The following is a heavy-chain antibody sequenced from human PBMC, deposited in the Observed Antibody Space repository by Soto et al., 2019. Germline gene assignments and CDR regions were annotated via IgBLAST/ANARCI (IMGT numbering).Heavy chain of an antibody. J-gene: IGHJ4*02. CDR3: AGRFGEARGIDF. V-gene: IGHV4-30-2*01. D-gene: IGHD3-10*01. CDR2: IYHTGST. Sequence: QLQLQESGSGLVKPSQTLSLTCAVSGGSVTSLGYSWSWIRQPPGKGLEWIGYIYHTGSTYYNPSGKGRVAISLDRSKNHFSLTLRSVTAADTAGYFGAGRFGEARGIDFWGQGTLVTVSA. CDR1: GGSVTSLGYS.